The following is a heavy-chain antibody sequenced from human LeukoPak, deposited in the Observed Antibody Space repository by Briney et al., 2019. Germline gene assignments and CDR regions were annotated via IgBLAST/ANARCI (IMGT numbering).Heavy chain of an antibody. D-gene: IGHD1-20*01. J-gene: IGHJ4*02. CDR2: ISYDGSNK. V-gene: IGHV3-30-3*01. Sequence: GGSLRLSCAASGFTFSSYAMHWVRQAPGKGLEWVAVISYDGSNKYYADSVKGRFTISRDNSKNTLYLQMNSLRAEDTAVYYCARDGYNWNDPLDYWGQGTLVTVSS. CDR1: GFTFSSYA. CDR3: ARDGYNWNDPLDY.